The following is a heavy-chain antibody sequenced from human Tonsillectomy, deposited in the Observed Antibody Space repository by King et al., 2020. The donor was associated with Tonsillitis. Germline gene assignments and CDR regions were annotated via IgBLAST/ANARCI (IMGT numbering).Heavy chain of an antibody. J-gene: IGHJ6*02. V-gene: IGHV5-51*01. CDR3: ARHDRDKYDSSGDKTSYFYGMDV. CDR2: IHPTDSDT. D-gene: IGHD3-22*01. CDR1: GYSFTSYW. Sequence: VQLVESGAEVKKPGESLKISCKGSGYSFTSYWIGWVRQLLGKGLEWMGVIHPTDSDTRYSPSFQGQVTISADKSISTAYLQWSSLKASDTAMYYCARHDRDKYDSSGDKTSYFYGMDVWGQGTTVTVSS.